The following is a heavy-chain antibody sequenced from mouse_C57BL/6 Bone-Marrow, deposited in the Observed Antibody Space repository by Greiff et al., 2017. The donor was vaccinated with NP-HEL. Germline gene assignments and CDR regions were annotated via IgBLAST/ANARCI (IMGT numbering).Heavy chain of an antibody. CDR1: GFTFSSYG. Sequence: EVKLVESGGDLVKPGGSLKLSCAASGFTFSSYGMSWVRQTPDKRLEWVATISSGGSYTYYPDSVKGRFTISRDNAKNTLYLQMSSLKSEDTAMYYCARGRYYGSRWAMDYWGQGTSVTVSS. CDR3: ARGRYYGSRWAMDY. J-gene: IGHJ4*01. V-gene: IGHV5-6*01. CDR2: ISSGGSYT. D-gene: IGHD1-1*01.